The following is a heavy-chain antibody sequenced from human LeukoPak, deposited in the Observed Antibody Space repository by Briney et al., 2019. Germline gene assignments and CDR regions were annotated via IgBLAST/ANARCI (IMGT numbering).Heavy chain of an antibody. J-gene: IGHJ3*01. CDR3: AKDLGRGPGLPPGGDDTFHF. D-gene: IGHD1-26*01. V-gene: IGHV3-9*01. Sequence: GGSLRLSCAASGFNFDDYAMHWVRQAPGKGLEWVSGISWDSSNIHYADFVKGRFTISRDNSKNMLFLQMNSLRPEDTAVYYCAKDLGRGPGLPPGGDDTFHFWGLGTMVTVSS. CDR1: GFNFDDYA. CDR2: ISWDSSNI.